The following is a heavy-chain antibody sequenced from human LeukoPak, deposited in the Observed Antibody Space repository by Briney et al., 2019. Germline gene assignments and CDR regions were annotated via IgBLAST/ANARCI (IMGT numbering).Heavy chain of an antibody. Sequence: AGGSLRLSCAASGFTFSSYSMNWVRQAPGKGLEWVSYISTSSSTIYYADSVKGRFTISRDNAKNSLYLQMNSLRDEDTAVYYCVRDYRSSSGWTVDYWGQGTLVTVSS. V-gene: IGHV3-48*02. CDR1: GFTFSSYS. CDR2: ISTSSSTI. J-gene: IGHJ4*02. D-gene: IGHD6-19*01. CDR3: VRDYRSSSGWTVDY.